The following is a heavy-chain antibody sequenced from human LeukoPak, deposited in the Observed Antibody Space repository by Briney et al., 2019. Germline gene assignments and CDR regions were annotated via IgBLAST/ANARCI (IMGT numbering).Heavy chain of an antibody. V-gene: IGHV4-59*12. CDR3: ARDLGGDGYNPHFDY. CDR1: GGSISSYY. J-gene: IGHJ4*02. Sequence: PSETLSLTCTVSGGSISSYYWSWIRQPPGKGLEWIGYIYYSGSTNYNPSLKSRVTISVDTSKNQFSLKLSSVTAADTAVYYCARDLGGDGYNPHFDYWGQGTLVTVSS. D-gene: IGHD5-24*01. CDR2: IYYSGST.